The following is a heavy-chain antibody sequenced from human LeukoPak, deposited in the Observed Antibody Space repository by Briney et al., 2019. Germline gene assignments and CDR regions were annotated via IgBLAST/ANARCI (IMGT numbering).Heavy chain of an antibody. J-gene: IGHJ5*02. D-gene: IGHD3-22*01. Sequence: SETLSLTCTVSGGSVSSGSYYWSWIRQPPGKGLEWIGYIYYSGSTNYNPSLKSRVTISVDTSKNQFSLKLSSVTAADTAVYYCARGLAYYYDSSGYYPWGQGTLVTVSS. CDR3: ARGLAYYYDSSGYYP. V-gene: IGHV4-61*01. CDR2: IYYSGST. CDR1: GGSVSSGSYY.